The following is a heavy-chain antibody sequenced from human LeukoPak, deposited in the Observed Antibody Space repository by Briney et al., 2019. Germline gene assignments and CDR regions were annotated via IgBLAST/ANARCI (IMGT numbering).Heavy chain of an antibody. CDR3: AREGFGELLPGTI. Sequence: PSETLSLTCTVSGGSISSSSYYWGWIRQPPGKGLEWIGSIYYSGSTYYNPSLKSRVTISVDTSKNQFSLKLSSVTAADTAVYYCAREGFGELLPGTIWGQGTMVTVSS. CDR1: GGSISSSSYY. J-gene: IGHJ3*02. D-gene: IGHD1-26*01. CDR2: IYYSGST. V-gene: IGHV4-39*07.